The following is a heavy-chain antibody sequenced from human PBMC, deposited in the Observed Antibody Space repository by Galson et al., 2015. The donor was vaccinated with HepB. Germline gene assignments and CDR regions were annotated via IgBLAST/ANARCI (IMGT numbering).Heavy chain of an antibody. Sequence: ETLSLTCTVSRGSTTSDNYYWAWIRQPPGKGLEWIASIYYSRGTYYNPFLKSRVTISLDTSRDQFSLKLSSVTAADTSVYYCARGWGLAVAGRGFDYWGRGTLVTVSS. CDR1: RGSTTSDNYY. D-gene: IGHD6-19*01. J-gene: IGHJ4*02. CDR2: IYYSRGT. CDR3: ARGWGLAVAGRGFDY. V-gene: IGHV4-39*01.